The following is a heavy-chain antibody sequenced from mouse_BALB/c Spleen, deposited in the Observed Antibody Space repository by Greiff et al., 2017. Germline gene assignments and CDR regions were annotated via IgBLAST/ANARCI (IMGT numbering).Heavy chain of an antibody. D-gene: IGHD2-4*01. J-gene: IGHJ4*01. CDR1: GYTFTSYW. CDR2: IYPGNSDT. CDR3: TRGITTRGLYYYAMDY. V-gene: IGHV1-5*01. Sequence: VHVKQSGTVLARPGASVKMSCKASGYTFTSYWMHWVKQRPGQGLEWIGAIYPGNSDTSYNQKFKGKAKLTAVTSTSTAYMELSSLTNEDSAAYCCTRGITTRGLYYYAMDYWGQGTSVTVSS.